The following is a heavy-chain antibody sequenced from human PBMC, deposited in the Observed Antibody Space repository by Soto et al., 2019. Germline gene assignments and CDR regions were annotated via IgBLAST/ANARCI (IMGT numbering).Heavy chain of an antibody. CDR2: MKSETDGGTT. Sequence: VQVVESGGGLVKPGGSLRLSCSASGFTVSNAWMSWVRQAPDKGLEWVGRMKSETDGGTTDNAAPVKGRFTISRDDSKNPLYLQMDSLKTDDTAVYYCTTLLGGYDDGVDYWGQGTLVNVSS. V-gene: IGHV3-15*01. CDR1: GFTVSNAW. J-gene: IGHJ4*02. D-gene: IGHD5-12*01. CDR3: TTLLGGYDDGVDY.